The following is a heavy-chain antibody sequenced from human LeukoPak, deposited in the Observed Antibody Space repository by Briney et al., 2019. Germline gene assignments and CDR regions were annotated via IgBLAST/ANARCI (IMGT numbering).Heavy chain of an antibody. CDR1: GGTFSSYS. Sequence: VKVSCKASGGTFSSYSISWVRQAPGQGLEWMGGIIPIFGTANYAQKFQGRVTITADESTSTAYMELSSLRSEDTAVYYCARGRGYSYGYPLDYWGQGTLVTVSS. D-gene: IGHD5-18*01. CDR2: IIPIFGTA. CDR3: ARGRGYSYGYPLDY. V-gene: IGHV1-69*13. J-gene: IGHJ4*02.